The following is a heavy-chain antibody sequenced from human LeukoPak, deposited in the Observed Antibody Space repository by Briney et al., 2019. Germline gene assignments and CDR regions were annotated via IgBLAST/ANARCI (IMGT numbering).Heavy chain of an antibody. J-gene: IGHJ4*02. Sequence: SETLSLTCAVYGGSFSGYYWSWIRQPPGKGLEWIGEIDHSGGTNYNPSLKSRVTISVDTSKNQFSLKLSSVTAADTAVYYCARGLGRSPYYYDSSGYYYHYFDYWGQGTLVTVSS. CDR3: ARGLGRSPYYYDSSGYYYHYFDY. D-gene: IGHD3-22*01. V-gene: IGHV4-34*01. CDR1: GGSFSGYY. CDR2: IDHSGGT.